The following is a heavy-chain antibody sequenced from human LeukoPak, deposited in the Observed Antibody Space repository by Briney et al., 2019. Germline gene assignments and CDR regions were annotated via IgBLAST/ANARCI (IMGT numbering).Heavy chain of an antibody. CDR3: NTVANPAYFDF. J-gene: IGHJ4*02. CDR2: IKSKGDGGTT. CDR1: GFSVNNAW. Sequence: GGSLRLSCVASGFSVNNAWMSWVRQAPGKGLEWVGRIKSKGDGGTTEYAAPVKGRFTISRDDSENTLYLQMNSLTPGDTAVYYSNTVANPAYFDFWGQGTLVTVSS. V-gene: IGHV3-15*01.